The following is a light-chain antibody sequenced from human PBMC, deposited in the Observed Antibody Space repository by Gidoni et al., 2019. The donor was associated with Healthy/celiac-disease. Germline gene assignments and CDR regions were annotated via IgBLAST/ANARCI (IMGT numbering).Light chain of an antibody. CDR2: EVS. J-gene: IGLJ2*01. CDR3: SSYTSSSTLEV. CDR1: SSDVGGYNY. V-gene: IGLV2-14*01. Sequence: QSALTQPASVSGSPGQSLTISCTGTSSDVGGYNYVSWYQQNPGKAPKLMIYEVSNRPSGVSNRFSGSKSGNTASLTISGLQAEDEADYYCSSYTSSSTLEVFGGGTKLTVL.